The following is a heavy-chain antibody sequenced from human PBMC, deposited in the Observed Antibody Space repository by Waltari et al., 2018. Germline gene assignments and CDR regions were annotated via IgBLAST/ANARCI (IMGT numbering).Heavy chain of an antibody. Sequence: EVQLLESGGGLVQPGGSLRLSCAASGFTFSNYVMRWVRQAPGKGLEWVSSISGGSATKHDAESVKGRFTISRDNSRNTLYLQMSSLRVDDTAVYYCARRPACSGGTCAFDYWGQGTLVTVSS. CDR3: ARRPACSGGTCAFDY. CDR1: GFTFSNYV. J-gene: IGHJ4*02. V-gene: IGHV3-23*01. CDR2: ISGGSATK. D-gene: IGHD2-15*01.